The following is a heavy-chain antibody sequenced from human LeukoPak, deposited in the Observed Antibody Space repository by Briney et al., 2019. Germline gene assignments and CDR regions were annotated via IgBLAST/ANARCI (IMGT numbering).Heavy chain of an antibody. CDR1: GGSFSGYY. Sequence: SKTLSLTCAVYGGSFSGYYWSWIRQPPGKGLEWIGEINHSGSTNYNPSLKGRVTISVDTSKNQFSLKLSSVTAADTAVYYCARGASRTTYYYGSGSLYFDYWGQGTLVTVSS. V-gene: IGHV4-34*01. J-gene: IGHJ4*02. CDR2: INHSGST. D-gene: IGHD3-10*01. CDR3: ARGASRTTYYYGSGSLYFDY.